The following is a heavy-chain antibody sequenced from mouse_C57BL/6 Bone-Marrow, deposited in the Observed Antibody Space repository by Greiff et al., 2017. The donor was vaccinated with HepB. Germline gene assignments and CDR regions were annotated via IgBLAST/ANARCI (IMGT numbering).Heavy chain of an antibody. V-gene: IGHV1-7*01. D-gene: IGHD2-2*01. CDR3: ASTLWLRRGDYYAMDY. CDR2: INPSSGYT. Sequence: QVQLQQSGAELAKPGASVKLSCKASGYTFTSYWMHWVKQRPGQGLEWIGYINPSSGYTKYNQKFKDKATLTADKSSSTAYMQLSSLTSEDSAVYYCASTLWLRRGDYYAMDYWGQGTSVTVSS. CDR1: GYTFTSYW. J-gene: IGHJ4*01.